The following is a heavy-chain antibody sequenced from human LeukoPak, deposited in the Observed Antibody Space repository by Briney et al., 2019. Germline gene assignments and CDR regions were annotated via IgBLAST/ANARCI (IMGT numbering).Heavy chain of an antibody. D-gene: IGHD6-13*01. CDR2: INPNSGGT. Sequence: ASVKVSCKASGYTFTGYYMHWVRQAPGQGLEWMGWINPNSGGTNYAQKFQGRAAMTRDTSISTAYMELRSLRSDDTAVYYCARGAAAAPHGPHDYWGQGTLVTVSS. V-gene: IGHV1-2*02. CDR3: ARGAAAAPHGPHDY. J-gene: IGHJ4*02. CDR1: GYTFTGYY.